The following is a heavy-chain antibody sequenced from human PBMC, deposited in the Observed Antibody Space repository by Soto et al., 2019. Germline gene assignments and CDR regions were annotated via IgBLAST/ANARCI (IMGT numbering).Heavy chain of an antibody. V-gene: IGHV1-18*01. J-gene: IGHJ6*02. CDR1: GYTFTSYG. CDR3: ARGDYDSSGYGAASDYYYYGMDV. Sequence: ASVKVSCKASGYTFTSYGISWVRQAPGQGLEWMGWISAYNGNTNYAQKLQGRVTMTTDTSTSTAYMELRSLRSNDPAVYYCARGDYDSSGYGAASDYYYYGMDVWGQGATVTVSS. CDR2: ISAYNGNT. D-gene: IGHD3-22*01.